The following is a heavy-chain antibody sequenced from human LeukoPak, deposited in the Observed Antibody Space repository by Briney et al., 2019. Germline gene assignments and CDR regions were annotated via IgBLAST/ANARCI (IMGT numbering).Heavy chain of an antibody. D-gene: IGHD3-10*01. V-gene: IGHV1-2*02. CDR1: GYTFTGYY. Sequence: ASVTVSCKASGYTFTGYYMHWVRQAPGQGLEWMGWINPNSGGTNYAQKFQGRVTMTRDKSIRTAYMELSRLTSDDTAVYYCAKGSDPFRWFGEFNVKLPRPIRHYYFDSWGQGTLVTVSS. CDR2: INPNSGGT. CDR3: AKGSDPFRWFGEFNVKLPRPIRHYYFDS. J-gene: IGHJ4*02.